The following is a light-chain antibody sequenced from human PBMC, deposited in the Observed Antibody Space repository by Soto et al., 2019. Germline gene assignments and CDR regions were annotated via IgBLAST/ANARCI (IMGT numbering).Light chain of an antibody. V-gene: IGLV2-14*01. CDR3: SSYTSSSTLGV. CDR2: DVS. CDR1: SSDVGGYNY. J-gene: IGLJ3*02. Sequence: QSALTQPASVSGSPGQSITISCTGTSSDVGGYNYVSWYQQHPGKAPKLMIYDVSNRPSGVSNRFSGSKSGNTASLTISGLQAEDEADYYCSSYTSSSTLGVFRGGIKLTVL.